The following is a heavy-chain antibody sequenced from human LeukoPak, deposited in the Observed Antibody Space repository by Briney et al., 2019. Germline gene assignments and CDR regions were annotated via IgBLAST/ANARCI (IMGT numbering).Heavy chain of an antibody. CDR3: AKALGGSGSYRNWFDP. J-gene: IGHJ5*02. CDR1: GLTFSNAW. D-gene: IGHD1-26*01. Sequence: PGGSLRLSCAASGLTFSNAWMSWVRQAPGKGLEWVSSISGSGGSTDYADSVKGRFTISRDNSQNTLFLQMNSLRAEDTAVYYCAKALGGSGSYRNWFDPWGQGTLVTVSS. CDR2: ISGSGGST. V-gene: IGHV3-23*01.